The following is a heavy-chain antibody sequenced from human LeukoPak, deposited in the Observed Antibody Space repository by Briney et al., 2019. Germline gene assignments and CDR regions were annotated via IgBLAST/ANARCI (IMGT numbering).Heavy chain of an antibody. CDR2: IYYSGST. CDR3: ARDLVVVVPAINSDWYFDL. D-gene: IGHD2-2*01. J-gene: IGHJ2*01. CDR1: NGSISTYY. Sequence: PSETLSLTCIVSNGSISTYYWGWIRQPPGKGLEWIGSIYYSGSTYYNPSLKSRVTISVDTSKNQFSLKLSSVTAADTAVYYCARDLVVVVPAINSDWYFDLWGRGTLVTVSS. V-gene: IGHV4-39*07.